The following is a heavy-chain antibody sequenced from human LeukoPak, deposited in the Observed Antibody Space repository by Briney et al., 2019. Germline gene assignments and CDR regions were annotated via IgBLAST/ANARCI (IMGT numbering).Heavy chain of an antibody. D-gene: IGHD6-19*01. J-gene: IGHJ6*03. CDR1: GYTFTSYD. CDR2: MNPNSGNT. V-gene: IGHV1-8*03. CDR3: ARVGEQWLGGGWPYYYYYMDV. Sequence: ASVKVSCKASGYTFTSYDINWVRQATGQGLEWMGWMNPNSGNTGYAQKFQGRVTITRNTSISTAYMELSSLRSEDTAVYYCARVGEQWLGGGWPYYYYYMDVWGKGTTVTVSS.